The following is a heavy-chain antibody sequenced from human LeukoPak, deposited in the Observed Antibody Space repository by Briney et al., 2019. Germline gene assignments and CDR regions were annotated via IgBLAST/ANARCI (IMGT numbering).Heavy chain of an antibody. J-gene: IGHJ4*02. V-gene: IGHV4-39*07. Sequence: SETLSLTCTVSGGSISSSSYYWGWIRQPPGKGLEWIGSIYYSGSTYYNPSLKSRVTISVDTSKNQFSLKLSSVTAADTAVYYCARVDAQQPTGYWGQGTLVTVSS. CDR2: IYYSGST. CDR1: GGSISSSSYY. D-gene: IGHD6-13*01. CDR3: ARVDAQQPTGY.